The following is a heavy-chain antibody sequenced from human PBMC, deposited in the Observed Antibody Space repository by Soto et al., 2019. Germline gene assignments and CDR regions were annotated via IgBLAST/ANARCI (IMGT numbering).Heavy chain of an antibody. J-gene: IGHJ4*02. D-gene: IGHD6-19*01. V-gene: IGHV3-23*01. CDR1: GFTFSSYA. Sequence: AGGSLRLSSAASGFTFSSYAMSWVRQAPGKGLEWVSAISGSGGTTYYADSVQGRFTISRDNSKNTLYLQMNSLRDEATAVYYCAKGARSSGWYWGQGTLVTVSS. CDR2: ISGSGGTT. CDR3: AKGARSSGWY.